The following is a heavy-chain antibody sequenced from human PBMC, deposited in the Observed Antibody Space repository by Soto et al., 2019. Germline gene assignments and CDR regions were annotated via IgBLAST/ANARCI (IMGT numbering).Heavy chain of an antibody. CDR1: GFTFSSYS. Sequence: GVSLRLSCAASGFTFSSYSMNWVRQAPGKGLEWVSSISSSSSYIYYADSVKGRFTISRDNAKNSLYLQMNSLRAEDTAVYYCARGLEARPTWFHTCGQGSRVTVSA. CDR2: ISSSSSYI. J-gene: IGHJ5*02. D-gene: IGHD6-6*01. V-gene: IGHV3-21*01. CDR3: ARGLEARPTWFHT.